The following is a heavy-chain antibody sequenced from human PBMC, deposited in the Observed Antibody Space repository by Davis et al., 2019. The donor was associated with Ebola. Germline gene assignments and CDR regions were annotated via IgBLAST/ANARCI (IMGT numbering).Heavy chain of an antibody. CDR2: IYARESDI. CDR1: GYKFSDHY. V-gene: IGHV5-51*01. Sequence: GESLKISCKGSGYKFSDHYIASVRQLPGKGLEWMGRIYARESDIRYRPSFQGPVTISADKSINTTYLQWSSLKASDTAMYYCAREDDGMDVWGPGTTVTVSS. CDR3: AREDDGMDV. J-gene: IGHJ6*02.